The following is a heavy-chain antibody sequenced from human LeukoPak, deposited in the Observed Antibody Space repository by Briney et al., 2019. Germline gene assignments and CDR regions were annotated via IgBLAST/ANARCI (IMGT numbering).Heavy chain of an antibody. D-gene: IGHD2-8*02. CDR2: INYSGST. J-gene: IGHJ4*02. CDR1: GGSISSNSSY. V-gene: IGHV4-39*01. CDR3: ARSVGDIVLGPGPFGGAFGYYFDY. Sequence: SETLSLTCTVSGGSISSNSSYWGWIRQPPGKGLEWIGSINYSGSTYYNPSLKSRITISVDTSKNQFSLKLSSVTAADTAVFFCARSVGDIVLGPGPFGGAFGYYFDYWGQGTLVTVSS.